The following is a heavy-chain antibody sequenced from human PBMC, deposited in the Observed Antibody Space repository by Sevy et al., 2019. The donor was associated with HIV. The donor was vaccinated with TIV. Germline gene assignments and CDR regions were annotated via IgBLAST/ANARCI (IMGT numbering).Heavy chain of an antibody. CDR3: ATTKDYYESSGSPFDY. V-gene: IGHV1-24*01. J-gene: IGHJ4*02. CDR1: GYTLTKLG. D-gene: IGHD3-22*01. Sequence: AAVKVSCKVSGYTLTKLGMHWVRQAPGKGLEWMGSFDPEDGETIYAQKFQGRLTMTEDTSTDTAYMDLSSLRSEDTAVYFCATTKDYYESSGSPFDYWGQGTVVTVSS. CDR2: FDPEDGET.